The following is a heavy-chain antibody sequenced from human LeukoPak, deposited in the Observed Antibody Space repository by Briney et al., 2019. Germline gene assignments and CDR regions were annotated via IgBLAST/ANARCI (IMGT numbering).Heavy chain of an antibody. D-gene: IGHD2-21*02. V-gene: IGHV1-8*01. CDR2: MNPNSGNT. Sequence: ASVKVSCKASGYTFTSYDIHWVRQATGQGLEWMGWMNPNSGNTGYAQKFQGRVTMTRNTSISTAYMELSSLRSEDTAVYYCAREGYCGGDCYSGNDYWGQGTLVTVSS. CDR1: GYTFTSYD. J-gene: IGHJ4*02. CDR3: AREGYCGGDCYSGNDY.